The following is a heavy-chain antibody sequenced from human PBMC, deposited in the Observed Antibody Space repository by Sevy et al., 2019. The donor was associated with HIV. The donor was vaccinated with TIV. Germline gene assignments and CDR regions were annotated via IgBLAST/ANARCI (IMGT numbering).Heavy chain of an antibody. CDR1: GYTFTSYY. Sequence: ASVKVSCKASGYTFTSYYMHWVRQAPGQGLEWMGIINPSGGSTSYAQKFQGRVTMTRDTSTSTVYMELSSLRSEDTAVYYSARDSDNYDILTGYYPFDYWGQGTLVTVSS. CDR3: ARDSDNYDILTGYYPFDY. CDR2: INPSGGST. V-gene: IGHV1-46*01. J-gene: IGHJ4*02. D-gene: IGHD3-9*01.